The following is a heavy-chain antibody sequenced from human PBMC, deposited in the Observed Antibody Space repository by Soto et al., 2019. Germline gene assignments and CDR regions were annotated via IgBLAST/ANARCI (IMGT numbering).Heavy chain of an antibody. D-gene: IGHD6-6*01. CDR2: IKSKGDGETT. CDR1: SFPFSYAW. V-gene: IGHV3-15*07. CDR3: TTAPTLVYYYYGVDV. Sequence: GGSLRLSCAASSFPFSYAWMNWIRQAPGKGLEWVGRIKSKGDGETTEYAAPVKGRFTISRDDSKNTMYLQMSSLKTEDTALYFCTTAPTLVYYYYGVDVWGQGTTVTVSS. J-gene: IGHJ6*02.